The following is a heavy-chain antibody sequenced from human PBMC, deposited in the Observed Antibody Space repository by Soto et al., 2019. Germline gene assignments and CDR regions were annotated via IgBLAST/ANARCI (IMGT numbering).Heavy chain of an antibody. V-gene: IGHV1-3*01. D-gene: IGHD2-15*01. CDR3: ARDSKLPPFSGDGLDP. Sequence: QVQLVQSGAEVKKPGASVKVSCKASGYTFTNYAMHWVRQAPGQRLEWMGWINAGSGNTKYSQMFQGSVNITRNTSASTAYMELSSRRAEDTAVYYCARDSKLPPFSGDGLDPWGQGTLVTVSS. CDR2: INAGSGNT. J-gene: IGHJ5*02. CDR1: GYTFTNYA.